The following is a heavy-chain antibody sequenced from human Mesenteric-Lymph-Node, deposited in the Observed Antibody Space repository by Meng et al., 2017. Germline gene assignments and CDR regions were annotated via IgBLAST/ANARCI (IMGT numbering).Heavy chain of an antibody. CDR2: ISHDGSDQ. D-gene: IGHD6-13*01. CDR3: ARGGAGSSWYVRYDY. CDR1: GFTFSSYA. J-gene: IGHJ4*02. V-gene: IGHV3-30*01. Sequence: GESLKISCAASGFTFSSYAMQWVRQAPGKGLEWVSVISHDGSDQNYADSVKGRFTISRDNSKNTLYLQMNSLRAEDTAVYYCARGGAGSSWYVRYDYWGQATLATVSS.